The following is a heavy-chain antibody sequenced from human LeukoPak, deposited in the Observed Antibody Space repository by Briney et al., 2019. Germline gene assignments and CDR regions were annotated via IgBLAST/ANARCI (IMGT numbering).Heavy chain of an antibody. D-gene: IGHD3-16*01. CDR1: GFTFSDYH. CDR2: ISSSGSTI. V-gene: IGHV3-11*01. J-gene: IGHJ4*02. Sequence: GGSLRLSCAASGFTFSDYHMSWIRQAPGKGLEWVSYISSSGSTIYYADSVKGRFTISRDNAKNSLYLQMNSLRAEDTAVYYCARSCRDYDYVWGSPRPFDYWGQGTLVTVSS. CDR3: ARSCRDYDYVWGSPRPFDY.